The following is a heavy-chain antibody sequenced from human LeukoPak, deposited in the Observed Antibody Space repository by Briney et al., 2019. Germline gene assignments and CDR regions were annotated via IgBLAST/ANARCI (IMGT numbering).Heavy chain of an antibody. Sequence: PSETLSLTCTASGGSIGTYYWSWVRQSPGKGLEWIGYIYVTGNRYNPYLQSRVTISVDTSRNQFFLKMSSVTAANTAVYYCARRVEGIVDYGMDVWGQGTTVTVSS. D-gene: IGHD1-26*01. J-gene: IGHJ6*02. V-gene: IGHV4-4*09. CDR1: GGSIGTYY. CDR3: ARRVEGIVDYGMDV. CDR2: IYVTGN.